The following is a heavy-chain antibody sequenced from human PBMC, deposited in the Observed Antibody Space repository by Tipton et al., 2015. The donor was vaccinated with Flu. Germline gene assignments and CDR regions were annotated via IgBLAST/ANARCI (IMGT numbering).Heavy chain of an antibody. CDR1: GFAFSGYW. D-gene: IGHD1-26*01. CDR3: ARISRLYEDSASLAFDM. V-gene: IGHV3-74*01. J-gene: IGHJ3*02. CDR2: INTDGSTT. Sequence: GSLRLSCAASGFAFSGYWMHWVRQVPGKGLVWLSRINTDGSTTNYADSVEGRFTISRDNAKKTLYLDMNSLRAEDAAVYYCARISRLYEDSASLAFDMWGQGPVVTVSS.